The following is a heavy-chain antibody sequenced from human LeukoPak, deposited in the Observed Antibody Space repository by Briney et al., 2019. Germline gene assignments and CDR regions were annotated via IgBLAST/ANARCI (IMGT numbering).Heavy chain of an antibody. CDR3: ARDSYSKNDY. Sequence: PGKSLTLSCVVSGFNFDNFAMHWVRQPLGKGLEWVAVISHDGRTKYYADSMKGRITISRDNAKNSLYLQMNSLRAEDTAVYYCARDSYSKNDYWGQGTLVTVSS. CDR2: ISHDGRTK. V-gene: IGHV3-30*04. D-gene: IGHD4-11*01. J-gene: IGHJ4*02. CDR1: GFNFDNFA.